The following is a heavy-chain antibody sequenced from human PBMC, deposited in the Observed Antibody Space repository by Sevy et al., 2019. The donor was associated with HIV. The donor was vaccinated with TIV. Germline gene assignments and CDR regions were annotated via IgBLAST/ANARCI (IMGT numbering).Heavy chain of an antibody. CDR1: GFTFSNAW. Sequence: GGSLRLSCAASGFTFSNAWMSWVRQAPGKGLEWVGRIKGKIYDGTIDYAAPVKGRFSISRDDSKNTLYLQMNSLKTGDTAVDYCTTASWSQEDYYNYWGQGTLVTVSS. CDR2: IKGKIYDGTI. CDR3: TTASWSQEDYYNY. V-gene: IGHV3-15*01. D-gene: IGHD6-13*01. J-gene: IGHJ4*02.